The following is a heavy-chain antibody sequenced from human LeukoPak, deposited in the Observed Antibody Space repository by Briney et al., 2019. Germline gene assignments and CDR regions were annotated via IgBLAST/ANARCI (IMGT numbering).Heavy chain of an antibody. V-gene: IGHV3-23*01. CDR2: ISGSGGST. Sequence: GGSLRLSCAASGFTFSTYAMTWVRQAPGKGLEWVSAISGSGGSTYCADSVKGRFTISRDNSKSTLYLQMNSLRAEDTAVYYCAKDNSRTTYDAFDIWGQGTMVTVSS. D-gene: IGHD2/OR15-2a*01. CDR1: GFTFSTYA. J-gene: IGHJ3*02. CDR3: AKDNSRTTYDAFDI.